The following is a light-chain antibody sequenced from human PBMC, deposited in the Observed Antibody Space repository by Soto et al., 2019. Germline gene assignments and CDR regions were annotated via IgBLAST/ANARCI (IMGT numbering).Light chain of an antibody. CDR2: KAS. J-gene: IGKJ3*01. V-gene: IGKV1-5*03. CDR3: QQFTILGFT. Sequence: DIQMTQSPSTLSASVGDRVTITCRASQSLSSWLAWYQQKPGQAPKLLIYKASTLASGVPSRFSGSGSGTEFTLTISSLQPDDFATYFCQQFTILGFTFGPGTKVDFK. CDR1: QSLSSW.